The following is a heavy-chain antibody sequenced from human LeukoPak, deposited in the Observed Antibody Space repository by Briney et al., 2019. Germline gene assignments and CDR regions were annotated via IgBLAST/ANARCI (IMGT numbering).Heavy chain of an antibody. CDR3: ARDSVSRDSSGYTDY. Sequence: GGSLRLSCAASGFTFSDYYMSWLRQARGKGLEGVSYISSSGSTIYYADSVKGRFTISRDNAKNSLYLQMNSLRAEDTAVYYCARDSVSRDSSGYTDYWGQGTLVTVSS. CDR2: ISSSGSTI. V-gene: IGHV3-11*01. J-gene: IGHJ4*02. D-gene: IGHD3-22*01. CDR1: GFTFSDYY.